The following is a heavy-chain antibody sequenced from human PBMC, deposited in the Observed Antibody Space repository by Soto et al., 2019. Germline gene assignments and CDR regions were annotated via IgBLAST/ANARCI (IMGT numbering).Heavy chain of an antibody. Sequence: PVGSLRLSCAASGFTFSSYGMHWVRQAPGKGLEWVAVISYDGSNKYYADSVKGRFTISRDNSKNTLYLQMNSLRAEDTAVYYCAKEAYGDYSYWYFDLWGRGTLVTVSS. D-gene: IGHD4-17*01. CDR2: ISYDGSNK. J-gene: IGHJ2*01. V-gene: IGHV3-30*18. CDR1: GFTFSSYG. CDR3: AKEAYGDYSYWYFDL.